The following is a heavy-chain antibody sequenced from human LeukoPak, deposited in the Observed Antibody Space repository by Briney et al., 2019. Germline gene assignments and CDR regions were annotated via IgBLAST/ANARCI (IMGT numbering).Heavy chain of an antibody. CDR3: AKDFDVDTAIISYFDC. CDR1: GFTFSSYS. Sequence: KPGGSLRLSCAASGFTFSSYSMNWVRQAPGKGLEWVSSISSSSSYIYYADSVKGRFTISRDNAKNSLYLQMNSLRAEDTAVYFCAKDFDVDTAIISYFDCWGQGTLVTVSS. J-gene: IGHJ4*02. V-gene: IGHV3-21*04. CDR2: ISSSSSYI. D-gene: IGHD5-18*01.